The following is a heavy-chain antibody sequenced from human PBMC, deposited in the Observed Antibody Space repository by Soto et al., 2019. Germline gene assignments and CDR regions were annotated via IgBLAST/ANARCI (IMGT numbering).Heavy chain of an antibody. CDR1: VYSVTSYW. CDR3: ERPLQPHSYYYGMDV. V-gene: IGHV5-51*01. CDR2: IYPGDSDT. Sequence: ESQQISCKGPVYSVTSYWSGWVRQMPGKGLEWMGIIYPGDSDTRYSPSFQGQVTISADKSISTAYLQWSSLKASDTAMYYFERPLQPHSYYYGMDVWGQGTTVTVSS. J-gene: IGHJ6*02. D-gene: IGHD1-1*01.